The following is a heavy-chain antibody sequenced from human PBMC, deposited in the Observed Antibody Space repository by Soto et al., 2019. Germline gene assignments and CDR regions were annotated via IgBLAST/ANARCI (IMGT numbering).Heavy chain of an antibody. CDR1: GGSISNYY. Sequence: QVQLQESGPGLVKPSETLSLTCTVSGGSISNYYWSWIRQPPGKGLEWIGYIYYSGSTNYNPSLKRRFTISVDTSKNQFSLKLSSVTAADTAVYYCAGRWGRSFDYWCQGTLVTVSS. CDR2: IYYSGST. D-gene: IGHD2-15*01. V-gene: IGHV4-59*08. CDR3: AGRWGRSFDY. J-gene: IGHJ4*02.